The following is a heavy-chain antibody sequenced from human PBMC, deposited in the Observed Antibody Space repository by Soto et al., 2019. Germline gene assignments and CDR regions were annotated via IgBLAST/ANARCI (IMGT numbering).Heavy chain of an antibody. CDR1: GGTFSSYA. J-gene: IGHJ6*02. V-gene: IGHV1-69*13. CDR2: IIPIFGTA. D-gene: IGHD1-26*01. Sequence: SVKVSCKASGGTFSSYAISWVRQAPGQGLEWMGGIIPIFGTANYAQKFQGRVTITADESTSTAYMELSSLRSEDTAVYYCARERGSHLYYYGMDVWGQGATVTVSS. CDR3: ARERGSHLYYYGMDV.